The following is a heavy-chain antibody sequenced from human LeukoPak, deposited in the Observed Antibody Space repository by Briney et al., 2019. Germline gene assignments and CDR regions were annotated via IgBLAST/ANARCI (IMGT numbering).Heavy chain of an antibody. CDR3: ARPQGRYYYDSSGYSPFGALYY. CDR2: INHSGST. V-gene: IGHV4-34*01. D-gene: IGHD3-22*01. Sequence: SETLSLTCAVYGGSFSGYYWSWIRQPPGKGLEWIGEINHSGSTNYNPSLKSRVTISVDTSKNQFSLKLSSVTAADTAVYYCARPQGRYYYDSSGYSPFGALYYWGQGTLVTVSS. CDR1: GGSFSGYY. J-gene: IGHJ4*02.